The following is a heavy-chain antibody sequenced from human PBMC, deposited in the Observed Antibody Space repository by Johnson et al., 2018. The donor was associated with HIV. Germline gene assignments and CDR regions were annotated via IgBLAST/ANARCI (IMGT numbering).Heavy chain of an antibody. Sequence: QVHLVESGGGLVQSGGSLKLSCAASGFTFSDYYMSWIRQAPGKGLEWVSYISSSGSTIYYADSVKGRFTISRDNAKNSLYLQMNSLRAEDTALYYCARNIVVVTIDAFDIWGQGTMVTVSS. J-gene: IGHJ3*02. D-gene: IGHD2-21*02. CDR2: ISSSGSTI. V-gene: IGHV3-11*04. CDR3: ARNIVVVTIDAFDI. CDR1: GFTFSDYY.